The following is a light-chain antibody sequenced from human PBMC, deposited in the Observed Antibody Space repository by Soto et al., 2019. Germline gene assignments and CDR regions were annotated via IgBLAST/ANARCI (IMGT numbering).Light chain of an antibody. CDR1: QSINSW. CDR2: RAS. J-gene: IGKJ3*01. CDR3: QHYDSYSGT. Sequence: DIQMTQSPSTLSASVGDRVTITCRASQSINSWLAWYQQKPGKAPKLLIYRASSLEGGVPSRSSGSGSGTEFTLTISSLQPDDFSTYYCQHYDSYSGTFGPGTKVDIK. V-gene: IGKV1-5*03.